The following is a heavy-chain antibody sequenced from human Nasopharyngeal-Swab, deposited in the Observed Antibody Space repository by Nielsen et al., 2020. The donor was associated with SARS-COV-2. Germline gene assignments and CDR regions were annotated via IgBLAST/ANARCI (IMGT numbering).Heavy chain of an antibody. Sequence: GEPLKISCAASGFAFSTYSMNWVRQAPGKGPEWVSSISSSSSYTYYADSVKGRFTISRDNAKNSLYLQMNSLRAEDTAVYYCAGAPKQVWSRDYFDTWGQGMLVTVSP. CDR2: ISSSSSYT. J-gene: IGHJ4*02. CDR3: AGAPKQVWSRDYFDT. CDR1: GFAFSTYS. V-gene: IGHV3-21*01. D-gene: IGHD5-18*01.